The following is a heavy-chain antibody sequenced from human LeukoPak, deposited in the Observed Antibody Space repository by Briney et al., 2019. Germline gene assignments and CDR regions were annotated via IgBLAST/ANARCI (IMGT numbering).Heavy chain of an antibody. CDR1: GGSIDTYY. V-gene: IGHV4-4*09. J-gene: IGHJ5*02. Sequence: SETLSLTCTVSGGSIDTYYWNWIRQPPGKGLEWIGYVFHTGSTNYNPSLKSRVTISVDTSKNQFSLKLNSVTAADTAVYYCARVDGSCSGGSCPSGNWFDPWGQGTLVTVSS. CDR3: ARVDGSCSGGSCPSGNWFDP. D-gene: IGHD2-15*01. CDR2: VFHTGST.